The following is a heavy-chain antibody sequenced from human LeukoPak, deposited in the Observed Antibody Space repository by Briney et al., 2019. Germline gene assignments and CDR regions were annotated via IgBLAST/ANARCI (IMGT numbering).Heavy chain of an antibody. D-gene: IGHD4-17*01. CDR1: GFTVSSNY. CDR3: AKEIWPTVTTPGHTHFDY. V-gene: IGHV3-23*01. Sequence: GGSLRLSCAASGFTVSSNYMSWVRQAPGKGLEWVSAISGSGGSTYYADSVKGRFTISRDNSKNTLYLQMNSLRAEDTAVYYCAKEIWPTVTTPGHTHFDYWGQGTLVTVSS. J-gene: IGHJ4*02. CDR2: ISGSGGST.